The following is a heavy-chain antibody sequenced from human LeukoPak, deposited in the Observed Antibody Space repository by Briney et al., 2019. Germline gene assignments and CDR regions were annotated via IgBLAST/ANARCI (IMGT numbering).Heavy chain of an antibody. CDR3: ARGRGWFDP. Sequence: TPSETLSLTCTVSGGSISSSSYSWGWIRQPPGKGLEWIGSIYYSGSTYYNPSLKSQVTISVDTSKNQFSLKLSSVTAADTAVYYCARGRGWFDPWGQGTLVTVSS. CDR2: IYYSGST. CDR1: GGSISSSSYS. J-gene: IGHJ5*02. V-gene: IGHV4-39*07.